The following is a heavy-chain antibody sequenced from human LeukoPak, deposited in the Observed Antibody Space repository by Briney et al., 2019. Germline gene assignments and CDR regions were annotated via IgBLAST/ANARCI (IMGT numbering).Heavy chain of an antibody. J-gene: IGHJ3*02. D-gene: IGHD3-22*01. CDR1: GFTFSSYA. V-gene: IGHV3-30-3*01. Sequence: GGSLRLSCAASGFTFSSYAMHWVRQAPGKGLEWVAVISYDGSNKYYADSVKGRFTISRDNSKNTLYLQMNSLRAEDTAVYYCARSYYDPIDAFDIWGQGTMVTVSS. CDR3: ARSYYDPIDAFDI. CDR2: ISYDGSNK.